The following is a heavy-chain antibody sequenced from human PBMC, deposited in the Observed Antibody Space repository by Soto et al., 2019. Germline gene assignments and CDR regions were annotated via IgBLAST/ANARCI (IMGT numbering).Heavy chain of an antibody. D-gene: IGHD1-7*01. CDR3: ASHGDPRAGTGTPFSKDAFDI. V-gene: IGHV5-51*01. CDR2: IYPGDSDT. J-gene: IGHJ3*02. CDR1: GYSFTSYW. Sequence: LGESLKISCKGSGYSFTSYWIGWVRQMPGKGLEWMGIIYPGDSDTRYSPSFQGQVTISADKSISTAYLQWSSLKASDTAMYYCASHGDPRAGTGTPFSKDAFDIWGQGTMVTVSS.